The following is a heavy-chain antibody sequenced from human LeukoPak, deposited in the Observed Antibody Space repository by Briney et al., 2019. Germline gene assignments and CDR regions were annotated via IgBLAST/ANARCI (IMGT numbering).Heavy chain of an antibody. CDR1: GFTFSSYA. Sequence: PGGSLRLSCAASGFTFSSYAMSWVRQAPGKGLEWVSAISGSGGSTYYADSVKGRFTISRDNSKNTLYLQMNSLRAEDTAVYYCAKTFSREVRHTQTGYGMDVWGQGTTVTVSS. V-gene: IGHV3-23*01. J-gene: IGHJ6*02. D-gene: IGHD3-10*01. CDR3: AKTFSREVRHTQTGYGMDV. CDR2: ISGSGGST.